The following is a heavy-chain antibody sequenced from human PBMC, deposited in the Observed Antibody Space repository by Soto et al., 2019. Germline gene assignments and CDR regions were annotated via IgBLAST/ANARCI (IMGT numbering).Heavy chain of an antibody. D-gene: IGHD4-17*01. CDR2: ISYDGSNK. CDR1: GFTFSSYA. CDR3: ARMDYGDYYFDY. Sequence: GGSLRLSCAASGFTFSSYAMHWVRQAPGKGLEWVAVISYDGSNKYYADSVKGRFTISRDNSKNTLYLQMNSLRAEDTAVFYCARMDYGDYYFDYWGQGTLVTVSS. J-gene: IGHJ4*02. V-gene: IGHV3-30-3*01.